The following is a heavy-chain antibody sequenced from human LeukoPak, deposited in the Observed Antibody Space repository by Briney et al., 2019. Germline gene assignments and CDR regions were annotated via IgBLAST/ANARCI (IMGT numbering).Heavy chain of an antibody. D-gene: IGHD2-8*01. CDR1: GFTFSSYA. CDR3: ANEGPNFDY. J-gene: IGHJ4*02. CDR2: ISGSGRGT. V-gene: IGHV3-23*01. Sequence: GGSLRLSCAASGFTFSSYAMNWVRQAPGKGLEWVSAISGSGRGTYYADSVKSRFTISRDNSKNSLYLQMNSLRAEDTAKYYCANEGPNFDYWGQGTLVTVSS.